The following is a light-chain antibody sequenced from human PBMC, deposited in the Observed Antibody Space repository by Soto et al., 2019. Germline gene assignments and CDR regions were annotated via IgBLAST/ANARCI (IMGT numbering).Light chain of an antibody. J-gene: IGKJ3*01. CDR3: QQRTNWLT. V-gene: IGKV3-11*01. CDR2: DAS. CDR1: QNVSTY. Sequence: EIVLTQSPATLSLSPGERVTLSCRASQNVSTYLAWYQQKPGQAPRLLIYDASDRATGIPARFSGSGSGTDFTLIISGLEPEDFAVYYCQQRTNWLTFGPGTKVDIK.